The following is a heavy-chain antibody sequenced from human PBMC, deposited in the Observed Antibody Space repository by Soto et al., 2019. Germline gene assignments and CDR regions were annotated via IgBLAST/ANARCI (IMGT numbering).Heavy chain of an antibody. Sequence: GGSLRLSCAASGFTFSSYAMSWVRQAPGKGLEWISAISGSGGSTYYADSVKGRFTISRDNSKNTLYLQMNSLRAEDTAVYYCAKDRDSSGWSNDAFDIWGQGTMVTVSS. J-gene: IGHJ3*02. CDR2: ISGSGGST. V-gene: IGHV3-23*01. D-gene: IGHD6-19*01. CDR3: AKDRDSSGWSNDAFDI. CDR1: GFTFSSYA.